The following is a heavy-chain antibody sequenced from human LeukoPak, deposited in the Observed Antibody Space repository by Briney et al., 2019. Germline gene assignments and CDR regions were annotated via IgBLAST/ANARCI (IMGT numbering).Heavy chain of an antibody. D-gene: IGHD6-19*01. CDR3: ARRFGSGWFPRGFDY. Sequence: SETLSLTCTVSGGSISSSSYYWGWIRQPPGKGLMWIGSLYYSGSTYYNPSLKSRVTISVDTSKNQFSLKLSSVTAADTAVYYCARRFGSGWFPRGFDYWGQGTLVTVSS. J-gene: IGHJ4*02. CDR2: LYYSGST. CDR1: GGSISSSSYY. V-gene: IGHV4-39*01.